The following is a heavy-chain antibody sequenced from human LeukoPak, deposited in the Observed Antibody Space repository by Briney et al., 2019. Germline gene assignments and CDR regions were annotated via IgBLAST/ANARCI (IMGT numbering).Heavy chain of an antibody. CDR2: ISYDGSNK. D-gene: IGHD6-13*01. J-gene: IGHJ6*03. Sequence: PGRSLRLSCAASGFTFSSYAMHWVRQAPGKGLEWVAVISYDGSNKYYADSVKGRFTISRDNSKNTLYLQMNSLRAEDTAVYYCARSLGYSSSGYYYYYMDVWGKGTTVTVSS. CDR3: ARSLGYSSSGYYYYYMDV. CDR1: GFTFSSYA. V-gene: IGHV3-30-3*01.